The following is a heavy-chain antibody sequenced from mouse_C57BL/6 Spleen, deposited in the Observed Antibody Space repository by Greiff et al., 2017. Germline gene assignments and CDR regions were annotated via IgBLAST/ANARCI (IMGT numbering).Heavy chain of an antibody. CDR3: ARSGDYAFAY. CDR1: GYTFTSYW. D-gene: IGHD2-4*01. Sequence: LQQPGAELVKPGASVKLSCKASGYTFTSYWMHWVKQRPGQGLEWIGMIHPNSGSTNYNEKFKSKATLTVDKSSSTAYMQLSSLTSEDSAVYYCARSGDYAFAYWGQGTLVTVSA. V-gene: IGHV1-64*01. CDR2: IHPNSGST. J-gene: IGHJ3*01.